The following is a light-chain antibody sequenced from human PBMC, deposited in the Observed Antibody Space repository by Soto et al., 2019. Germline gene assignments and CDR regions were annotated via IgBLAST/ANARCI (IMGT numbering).Light chain of an antibody. CDR2: GAS. CDR3: QQYNNWPRT. V-gene: IGKV3-15*01. CDR1: QSISDN. J-gene: IGKJ1*01. Sequence: EIVMTQSPATLSVSPGESATLSCRASQSISDNLAWYQQKPGLAPRLLIYGASTRATGIPARFSGSGSGTEFTLTISSLQSEDFAVYYCQQYNNWPRTFGQGTQLDIK.